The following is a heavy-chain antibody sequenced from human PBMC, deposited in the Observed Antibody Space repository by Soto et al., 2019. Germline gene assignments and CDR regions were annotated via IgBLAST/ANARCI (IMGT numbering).Heavy chain of an antibody. CDR2: IIPIFRTP. J-gene: IGHJ6*02. D-gene: IGHD5-12*01. Sequence: QVQLVQSGAEVKKPGSSVKVSCKASGGTFNNYAFSWVRQAPGQGLEWMGGIIPIFRTPDYAQKVQGRVTITADESTTTAYIELTGPRSEDTAVYYCPRDKDRLRLGGNYYYDTDVWGQGTTVTVSS. CDR1: GGTFNNYA. CDR3: PRDKDRLRLGGNYYYDTDV. V-gene: IGHV1-69*12.